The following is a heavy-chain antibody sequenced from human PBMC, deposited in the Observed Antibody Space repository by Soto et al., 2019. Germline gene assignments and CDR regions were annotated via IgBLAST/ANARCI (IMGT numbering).Heavy chain of an antibody. D-gene: IGHD6-13*01. CDR1: GGSISSYY. Sequence: SSETLSLTCTVSGGSISSYYWSWIRQPPGKGLEWIGYIYYSGSTNYNPSLKSRVTISVDTSKNQFSLKLSSVTAADTAVYYCASPTVAAAGTIWFDPWGQGTLVTVSS. CDR2: IYYSGST. J-gene: IGHJ5*02. CDR3: ASPTVAAAGTIWFDP. V-gene: IGHV4-59*08.